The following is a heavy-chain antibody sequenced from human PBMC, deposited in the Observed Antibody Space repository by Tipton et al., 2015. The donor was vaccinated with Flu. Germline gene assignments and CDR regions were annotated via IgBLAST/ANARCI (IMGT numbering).Heavy chain of an antibody. CDR1: GGSISSSSYY. CDR3: AREEKFPPDAFDI. CDR2: IYYSGST. Sequence: LRLSCTVFGGSISSSSYYWGWIRQPPGKGLEWIGSIYYSGSTYYNPSLKSRVTISVDTSKNQFSLKLSSVTAADTAVYYCAREEKFPPDAFDIWGQGTMVTVSS. V-gene: IGHV4-39*02. D-gene: IGHD2-21*01. J-gene: IGHJ3*02.